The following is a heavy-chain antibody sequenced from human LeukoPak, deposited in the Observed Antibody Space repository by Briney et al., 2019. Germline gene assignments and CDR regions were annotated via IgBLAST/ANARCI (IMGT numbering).Heavy chain of an antibody. Sequence: GGSLRLSCAASGFTFSSYWMHWVRQVPGKGLVWVSRINSDGSTISYADSVKGRFTISRDNAENTLYLQMNSLRAEDTAVYYCAGVGSGYWYFNLWGRGTLVTVSS. CDR3: AGVGSGYWYFNL. D-gene: IGHD6-19*01. CDR2: INSDGSTI. V-gene: IGHV3-74*01. J-gene: IGHJ2*01. CDR1: GFTFSSYW.